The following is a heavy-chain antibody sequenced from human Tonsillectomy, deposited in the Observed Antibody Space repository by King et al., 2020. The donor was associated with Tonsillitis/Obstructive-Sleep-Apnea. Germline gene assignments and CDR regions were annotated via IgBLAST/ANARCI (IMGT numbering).Heavy chain of an antibody. J-gene: IGHJ6*03. D-gene: IGHD3-3*01. CDR1: GFTFSSYD. V-gene: IGHV3-13*01. Sequence: VQLVESGGGLVQPGGSLRLSCAASGFTFSSYDMHWVRQVTGKGLEWVSAIGTAGDTYYAGSVKGRFTISRDNAKDSLYLQMKGLRAGVTAVYYCAAIFGDMDVWGKGTTVTVSS. CDR2: IGTAGDT. CDR3: AAIFGDMDV.